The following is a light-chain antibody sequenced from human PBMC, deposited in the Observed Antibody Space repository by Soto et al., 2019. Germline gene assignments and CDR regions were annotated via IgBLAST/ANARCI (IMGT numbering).Light chain of an antibody. CDR3: QHYGSSPPNT. CDR1: QSVKSSY. J-gene: IGKJ2*01. CDR2: GAS. Sequence: ELVLTQSPGTLSLSPGERATLSCRASQSVKSSYLAWYQQKPGQAPRLLIYGASSRATGIPDRFSGSGSGTDFTLIISRLEPEDFAVYYCQHYGSSPPNTFRQGTKLEIK. V-gene: IGKV3-20*01.